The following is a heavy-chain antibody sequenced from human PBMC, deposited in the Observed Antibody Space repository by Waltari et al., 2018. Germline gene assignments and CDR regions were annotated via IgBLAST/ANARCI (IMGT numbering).Heavy chain of an antibody. V-gene: IGHV4-38-2*01. J-gene: IGHJ4*02. Sequence: QVQLQESGPGLVKPSETLSLTCAVSGYSISSGYYWGWIRQPPGKGLEWIGSIYHSGSTYYNPSLKSRVTISVDTSKNPFSLKLSSVTAADTAVYYCASLEMTTVTTPFFDYWGQGTLVTVSS. D-gene: IGHD4-17*01. CDR2: IYHSGST. CDR3: ASLEMTTVTTPFFDY. CDR1: GYSISSGYY.